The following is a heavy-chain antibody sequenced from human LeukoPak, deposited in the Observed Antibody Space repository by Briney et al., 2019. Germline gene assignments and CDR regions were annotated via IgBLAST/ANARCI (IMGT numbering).Heavy chain of an antibody. D-gene: IGHD2-2*01. CDR2: INWSGGST. V-gene: IGHV3-20*04. J-gene: IGHJ4*02. Sequence: PGGSLRLSCTASGFPFDEHGMSWVRHAPGKGLEWVSGINWSGGSTAYADPLRGRFTISRDNAKNSLYLQIDSLRAEETAMYYYARAPITSPFYFGFWGRGTRVTVTS. CDR1: GFPFDEHG. CDR3: ARAPITSPFYFGF.